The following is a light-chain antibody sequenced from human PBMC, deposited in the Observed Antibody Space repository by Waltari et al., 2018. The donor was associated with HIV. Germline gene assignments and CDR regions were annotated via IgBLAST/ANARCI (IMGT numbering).Light chain of an antibody. CDR3: QVWDSRSDYV. J-gene: IGLJ1*01. Sequence: SYILTQPPSVSVAPGQTARITCMGNNIANRSVHWYQRKPGQAPVLVIYDDSDRPSGFADRFSGSNSGNTATLTITRVEPGDEADYYCQVWDSRSDYVFGVGTKVTVL. CDR2: DDS. V-gene: IGLV3-21*02. CDR1: NIANRS.